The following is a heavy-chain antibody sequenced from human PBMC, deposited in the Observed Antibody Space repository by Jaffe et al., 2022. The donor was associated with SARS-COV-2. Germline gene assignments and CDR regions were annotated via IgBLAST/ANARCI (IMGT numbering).Heavy chain of an antibody. CDR1: GYTFTSYY. J-gene: IGHJ5*02. Sequence: QVQLVQSGAEVKKPGASVKVSCKASGYTFTSYYMHWVRQAPGQGLEWMGIINPSGGSTSYAQKFQGRVTMTRDTSTSTVYMELSSLRSEDTAVYYCARGAINYYDSSGSKNWFDPWGQGTLVTVSS. CDR3: ARGAINYYDSSGSKNWFDP. V-gene: IGHV1-46*01. D-gene: IGHD3-22*01. CDR2: INPSGGST.